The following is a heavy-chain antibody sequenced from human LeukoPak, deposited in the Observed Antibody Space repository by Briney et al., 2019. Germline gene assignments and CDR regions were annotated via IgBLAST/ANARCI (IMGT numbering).Heavy chain of an antibody. CDR3: ARPRSGRYYLRGFDY. Sequence: WETLSLTCAVSGYSIGSGYYWGWIRQPPGKGLEWIGSIYHSGTTYYNPSLKSRVTISVDTSKNQFSLKLTSVSAADTAVYYCARPRSGRYYLRGFDYWGQGTLVTVSS. J-gene: IGHJ4*02. D-gene: IGHD1-26*01. CDR1: GYSIGSGYY. V-gene: IGHV4-38-2*01. CDR2: IYHSGTT.